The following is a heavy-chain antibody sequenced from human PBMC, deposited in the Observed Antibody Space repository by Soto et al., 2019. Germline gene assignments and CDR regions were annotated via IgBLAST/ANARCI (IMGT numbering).Heavy chain of an antibody. CDR1: GFTFSSYS. J-gene: IGHJ4*02. D-gene: IGHD3-10*01. V-gene: IGHV3-21*01. CDR2: ISSSSSYI. CDR3: ASGSGSYYNDPLYY. Sequence: EVQLVESGGGLVKPGGSLRLSCAASGFTFSSYSMNWVRQAPGKGLEWVSSISSSSSYIYYADSVKGRCTSSRDNAKNALYLQMNSLSAEVSAVYYFASGSGSYYNDPLYYWGQGTLVTVSS.